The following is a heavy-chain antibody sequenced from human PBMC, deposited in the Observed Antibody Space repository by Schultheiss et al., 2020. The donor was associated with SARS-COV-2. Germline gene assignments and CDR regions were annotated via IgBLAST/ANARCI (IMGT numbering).Heavy chain of an antibody. CDR3: AGRRRYCSSTSCAVHFDY. CDR2: IYPGDSDT. D-gene: IGHD2-2*01. CDR1: GYSFTSYW. Sequence: GGSLRLSCKGSGYSFTSYWIGWVRQMPGKGLEWMGIIYPGDSDTRYSPSFQGQVTISADKSISTAYLQWSSLKASDTAMYYCAGRRRYCSSTSCAVHFDYWGQGTLVTVSS. V-gene: IGHV5-51*01. J-gene: IGHJ4*02.